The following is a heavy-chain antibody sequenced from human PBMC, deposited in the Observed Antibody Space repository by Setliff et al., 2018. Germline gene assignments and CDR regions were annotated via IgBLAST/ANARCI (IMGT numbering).Heavy chain of an antibody. CDR2: IYYRGST. CDR1: GGSISSGNW. J-gene: IGHJ5*02. D-gene: IGHD3-10*01. CDR3: AKNGFGVVALGVNNWFDP. Sequence: SETLSLTCAVSGGSISSGNWWSWVRQTPGKGLEWIASIYYRGSTSYNSSLKSRVSISVDTSKNQFSLNLNSLRAEDTAVYYCAKNGFGVVALGVNNWFDPWGQGTLVTVSS. V-gene: IGHV4-4*02.